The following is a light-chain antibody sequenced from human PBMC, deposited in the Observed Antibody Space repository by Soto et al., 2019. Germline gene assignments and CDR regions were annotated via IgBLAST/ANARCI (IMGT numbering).Light chain of an antibody. CDR1: SSDVGNYDY. J-gene: IGLJ2*01. CDR3: TSHTTSSAVL. CDR2: EVS. V-gene: IGLV2-14*03. Sequence: QSSLTRPASVSWSPGQSITISCPVTSSDVGNYDYVSWYQQHPGKAPKLMIYEVSTRPSGVSIRFSGSKSGNAASLTISGLQAEDEADYYCTSHTTSSAVLFGGGTQLTVL.